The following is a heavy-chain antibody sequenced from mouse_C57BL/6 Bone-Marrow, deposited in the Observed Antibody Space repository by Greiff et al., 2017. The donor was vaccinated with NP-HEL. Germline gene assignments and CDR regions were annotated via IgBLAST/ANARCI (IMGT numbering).Heavy chain of an antibody. CDR2: INYDGSST. Sequence: EVMLVESEGGLVQPGSSMKLSCTASGFTFSDYYMAWVRQVPEKGLEWVANINYDGSSTYYLDSLKSRFIISRDNAKNILYLQMSSLKSEDTATYYCAREMITTWDWYFDVGGTGTTVTVSS. J-gene: IGHJ1*03. CDR1: GFTFSDYY. CDR3: AREMITTWDWYFDV. D-gene: IGHD2-4*01. V-gene: IGHV5-16*01.